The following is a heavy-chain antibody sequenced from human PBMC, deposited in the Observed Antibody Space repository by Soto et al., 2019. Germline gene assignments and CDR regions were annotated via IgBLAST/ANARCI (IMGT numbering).Heavy chain of an antibody. CDR2: INPNSGGT. V-gene: IGHV1-2*02. CDR3: ARATQYYGAFDI. Sequence: ASVKVSCKASGYTFTGYYMHWVRQAPGQGLEWMGWINPNSGGTNYAQKFQGRVTMTRDTSISTAYMELSRLRSDDTAVYYCARATQYYGAFDIWGQGTMVTVSS. D-gene: IGHD4-17*01. CDR1: GYTFTGYY. J-gene: IGHJ3*02.